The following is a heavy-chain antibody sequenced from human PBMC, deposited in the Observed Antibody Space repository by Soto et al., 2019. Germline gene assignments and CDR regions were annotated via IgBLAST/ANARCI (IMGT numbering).Heavy chain of an antibody. CDR1: GCTFSSYA. CDR2: IIPIFGTA. J-gene: IGHJ6*02. CDR3: ADTRSGDYYYGMDV. V-gene: IGHV1-69*13. Sequence: GASVKVSCKASGCTFSSYAISWVRQAPGQGLEWMGGIIPIFGTANYAQKFQGRVTITADESTSTAYMELSSLRSEDTAVYYCADTRSGDYYYGMDVWGQGTTVTVSS.